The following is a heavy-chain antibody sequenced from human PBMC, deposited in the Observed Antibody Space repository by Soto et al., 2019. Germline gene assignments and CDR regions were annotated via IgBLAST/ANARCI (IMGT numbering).Heavy chain of an antibody. J-gene: IGHJ6*02. CDR2: ISYDGSNK. V-gene: IGHV3-30-3*01. Sequence: GSLRLSCAASGFTFSSYAMHWVRQAPGKGLEWVAVISYDGSNKYYADSVKGRFTISRDNSKNTLYLQMNSLRAEDTAVYYCARDGYYYDSSGYYPPRVYYYYGMDVWGQGTTVTAP. D-gene: IGHD3-22*01. CDR3: ARDGYYYDSSGYYPPRVYYYYGMDV. CDR1: GFTFSSYA.